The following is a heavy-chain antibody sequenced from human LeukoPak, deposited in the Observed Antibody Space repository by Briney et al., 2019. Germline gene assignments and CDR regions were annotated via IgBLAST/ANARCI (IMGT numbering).Heavy chain of an antibody. V-gene: IGHV3-30*03. CDR1: GLTFSSYD. J-gene: IGHJ4*02. D-gene: IGHD3-3*01. CDR2: ISNDGTTR. Sequence: AGGSLRLSCAASGLTFSSYDMHWVRQAPGKGLEWVAVISNDGTTRYYVDSVRGRFTISRENSEKTLFLQMNSLRSEDTAVYYCARSVLENSMIDSWGQGTLVTVSS. CDR3: ARSVLENSMIDS.